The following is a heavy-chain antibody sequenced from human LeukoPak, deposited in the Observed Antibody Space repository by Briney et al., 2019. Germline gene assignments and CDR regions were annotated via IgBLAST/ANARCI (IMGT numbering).Heavy chain of an antibody. CDR3: ASGPYSSSYFAS. CDR1: GFTFSSYS. CDR2: ISSSSSTI. J-gene: IGHJ4*02. Sequence: PGGSLRLSCAASGFTFSSYSMNWVRQAPGKGLEWVSYISSSSSTIYYADSVKGRFTISRDNAKNSLYLQMNSLRAEDTAVYYCASGPYSSSYFASWGQGTMVTVSS. D-gene: IGHD6-13*01. V-gene: IGHV3-48*01.